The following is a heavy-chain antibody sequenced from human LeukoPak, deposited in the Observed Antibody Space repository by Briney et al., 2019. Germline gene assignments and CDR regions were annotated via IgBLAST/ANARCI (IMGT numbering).Heavy chain of an antibody. CDR2: IYPSDADT. D-gene: IGHD3-22*01. CDR3: ARLEGMIVVDHNWFDP. Sequence: AESLKISSKGSGYSFTSYWIGWGRPMPGKGLEWRGIIYPSDADTRYSPSFQGQVTTSADKSITTAYLQWSSLTASATAMYYCARLEGMIVVDHNWFDPWGQGTLVTV. V-gene: IGHV5-51*01. CDR1: GYSFTSYW. J-gene: IGHJ5*02.